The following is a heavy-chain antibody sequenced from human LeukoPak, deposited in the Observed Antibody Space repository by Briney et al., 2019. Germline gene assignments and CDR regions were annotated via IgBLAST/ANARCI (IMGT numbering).Heavy chain of an antibody. D-gene: IGHD3-3*01. CDR2: INHSGST. Sequence: SETLSLTCAVYGGSFSGYYWSWIRQPPGKGLEWIGEINHSGSTNYNPSLKSRVTISVDTSKNQFSLKLSSVTAADTAVYYCARVHDFWSGYDYWGQGTLVTVSS. CDR1: GGSFSGYY. V-gene: IGHV4-34*01. CDR3: ARVHDFWSGYDY. J-gene: IGHJ4*02.